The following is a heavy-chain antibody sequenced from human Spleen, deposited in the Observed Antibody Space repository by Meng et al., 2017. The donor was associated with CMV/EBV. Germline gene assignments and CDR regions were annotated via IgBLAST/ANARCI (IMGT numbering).Heavy chain of an antibody. CDR2: ISSSGSII. D-gene: IGHD3-10*01. CDR1: GFTFSSYW. V-gene: IGHV3-48*04. CDR3: ARTYYYGSGNYGMDV. Sequence: GESLKISCAASGFTFSSYWMSWVRQAPGKGLEWLSYISSSGSIIYYADSVKGRFTISRDNAKNSLYVQMNSLRAEDTAVYYCARTYYYGSGNYGMDVWGQGTTVTVSS. J-gene: IGHJ6*02.